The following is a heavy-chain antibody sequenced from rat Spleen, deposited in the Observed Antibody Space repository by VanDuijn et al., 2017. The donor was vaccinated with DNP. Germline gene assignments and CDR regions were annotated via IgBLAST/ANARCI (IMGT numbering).Heavy chain of an antibody. D-gene: IGHD1-2*01. CDR1: GFTFSSYW. CDR2: INTDGGRT. Sequence: EVQLVETGGGLVQPGRSLKLSCVASGFTFSSYWMFWIRQAPGKGLEWVASINTDGGRTYYPDSVKGRFTISRDNAENTGYLQMSSLRSEDTATYYCASWAPIAPLSTPNYWGQGVMVTVSS. CDR3: ASWAPIAPLSTPNY. V-gene: IGHV5-58*01. J-gene: IGHJ2*01.